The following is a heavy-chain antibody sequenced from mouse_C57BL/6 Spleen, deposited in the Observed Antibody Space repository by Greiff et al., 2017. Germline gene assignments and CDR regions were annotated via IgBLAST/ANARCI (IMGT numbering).Heavy chain of an antibody. CDR2: ISSGGSYT. Sequence: EVPLVESGRDLVKPGGSLKLSCAASGFSFSSYGMSWVRQTPDKRLEWVAPISSGGSYTYYPDSVKGRFTISRDNAKNTLYLQMGNLKSADTAMYYCARHYYGSSSHWYFDVWGTGTTVTVSS. CDR1: GFSFSSYG. D-gene: IGHD1-1*01. CDR3: ARHYYGSSSHWYFDV. J-gene: IGHJ1*03. V-gene: IGHV5-6*01.